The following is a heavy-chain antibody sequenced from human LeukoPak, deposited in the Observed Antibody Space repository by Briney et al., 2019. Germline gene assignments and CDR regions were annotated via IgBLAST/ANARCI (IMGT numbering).Heavy chain of an antibody. D-gene: IGHD6-19*01. Sequence: GGSLRLSCAASGFTFSSYAMHWVRQAPGKGLEWVAVISYDGSNKYYADSLKGRFTISRDNSKNTLYLQMNSLRAEDTAVYYCARDPGIAVAGRFGYFQHWGQGTLVTVSS. CDR2: ISYDGSNK. CDR3: ARDPGIAVAGRFGYFQH. J-gene: IGHJ1*01. CDR1: GFTFSSYA. V-gene: IGHV3-30-3*01.